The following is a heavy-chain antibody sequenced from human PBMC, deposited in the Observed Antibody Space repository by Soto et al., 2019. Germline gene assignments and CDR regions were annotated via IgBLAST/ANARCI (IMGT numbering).Heavy chain of an antibody. J-gene: IGHJ6*02. CDR1: GFTFSSYG. CDR2: ISYDGSNK. V-gene: IGHV3-30*18. Sequence: QVQLVESGGGVVQPGRSLRLSCAASGFTFSSYGMHWVRQAPGKGLEWVAVISYDGSNKYYADSVKGRFTISRDNSKNTLYLQMNSLRAEDTAVYYCAKDRIGQSYYYYGMDVWGQGTTVTVSS. CDR3: AKDRIGQSYYYYGMDV.